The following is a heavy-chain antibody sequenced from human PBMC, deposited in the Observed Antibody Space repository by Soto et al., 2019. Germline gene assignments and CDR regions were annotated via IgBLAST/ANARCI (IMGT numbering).Heavy chain of an antibody. CDR1: GFTFSSYA. CDR2: ISGSGGST. Sequence: GGSLRLSCAASGFTFSSYAMSWVRQAPGKGLEWVSAISGSGGSTYYADSVKGRFTISRDNSKNTLYLQMNSLRAEDTAVYYCAKFLEMATHKPIYIVFLGQGTTVNVS. V-gene: IGHV3-23*01. D-gene: IGHD3-3*01. CDR3: AKFLEMATHKPIYIVF. J-gene: IGHJ6*02.